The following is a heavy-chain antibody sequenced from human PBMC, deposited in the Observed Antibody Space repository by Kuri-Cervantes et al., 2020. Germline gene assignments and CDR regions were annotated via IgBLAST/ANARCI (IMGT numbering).Heavy chain of an antibody. J-gene: IGHJ5*02. D-gene: IGHD4-17*01. CDR1: GYTFTSCD. CDR2: MNPNSGNT. Sequence: ASVKVSCKASGYTFTSCDINWVRQATGQGLEWMGWMNPNSGNTGYAQKFQGRVTMTRNTSISTAYMELSSLRSEDTAVYYCACYGDYGPAVGFDPWGQGTLVTVSS. CDR3: ACYGDYGPAVGFDP. V-gene: IGHV1-8*01.